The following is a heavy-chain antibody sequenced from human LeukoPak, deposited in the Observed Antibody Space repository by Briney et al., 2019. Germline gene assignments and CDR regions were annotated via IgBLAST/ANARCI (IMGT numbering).Heavy chain of an antibody. CDR1: GFTFTNYA. Sequence: GRSLRLSCAASGFTFTNYALHWVRQTPVKGLEWITLISSDGNNNVYADSVRGRFTISRDNSKNTLYVQMNSLRAEDTAVYYCAKARSLGVTAAINYWGQGTLVTVSS. CDR3: AKARSLGVTAAINY. D-gene: IGHD2-2*02. V-gene: IGHV3-30*04. CDR2: ISSDGNNN. J-gene: IGHJ4*02.